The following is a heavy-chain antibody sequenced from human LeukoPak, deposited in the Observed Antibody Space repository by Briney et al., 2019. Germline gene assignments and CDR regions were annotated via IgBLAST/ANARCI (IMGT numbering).Heavy chain of an antibody. CDR2: ISSSSSTI. J-gene: IGHJ4*02. Sequence: GGSLRLSCAASGFIVSSYSMNWVRQAPGKGLEWVSYISSSSSTIYYADSVKGRFTISRDNAKNSLYLQMNSLRDEDTAVYYCARDLPPGSSGWYLGYWGQGTLVTVSS. CDR1: GFIVSSYS. CDR3: ARDLPPGSSGWYLGY. V-gene: IGHV3-48*02. D-gene: IGHD6-19*01.